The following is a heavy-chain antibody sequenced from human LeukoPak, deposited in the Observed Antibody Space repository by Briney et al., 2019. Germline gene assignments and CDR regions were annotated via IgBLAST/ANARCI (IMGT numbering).Heavy chain of an antibody. CDR2: IKQDGSEK. D-gene: IGHD2-2*01. Sequence: GGSLRLSCAASGFTFSTYWMSWDRQAPGTGLEWVASIKQDGSEKSYVDSVKGRFTISRDNAKNSLYLQMNSLRAEDTAVYYCARGGYQLLWYWGQGTLVTVSS. CDR3: ARGGYQLLWY. V-gene: IGHV3-7*04. J-gene: IGHJ4*02. CDR1: GFTFSTYW.